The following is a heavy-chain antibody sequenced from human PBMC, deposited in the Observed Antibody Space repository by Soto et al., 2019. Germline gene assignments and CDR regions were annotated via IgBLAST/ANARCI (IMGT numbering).Heavy chain of an antibody. CDR2: VSSSSSTI. V-gene: IGHV3-48*01. CDR3: ARDSTYDILTGPGAYYMDV. CDR1: GFTFSSYS. J-gene: IGHJ6*03. Sequence: GESLKISCAVSGFTFSSYSMNWVRQTPGKGLEWVSYVSSSSSTIYYADSVKGRFTISRDNAKNSLYLQMNSLRAEDTAVYYCARDSTYDILTGPGAYYMDVWGKGTTVTVSS. D-gene: IGHD3-9*01.